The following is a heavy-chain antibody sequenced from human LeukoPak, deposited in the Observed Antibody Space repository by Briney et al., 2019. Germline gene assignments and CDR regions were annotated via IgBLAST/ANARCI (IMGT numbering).Heavy chain of an antibody. J-gene: IGHJ6*03. Sequence: SETLSLTCAVYGGSFSGYYWSWIRQPPGKGLEWIGEINHSGSTNYNPSLKSRVTISVDTSKNQFSLKLSSVTAADTAVYYCARGVPGQLLYYCYYYMDVWGKGTTVTVSS. CDR2: INHSGST. V-gene: IGHV4-34*01. CDR1: GGSFSGYY. D-gene: IGHD2-2*01. CDR3: ARGVPGQLLYYCYYYMDV.